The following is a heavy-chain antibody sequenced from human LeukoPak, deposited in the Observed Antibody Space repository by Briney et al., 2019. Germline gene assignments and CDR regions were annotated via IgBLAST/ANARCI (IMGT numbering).Heavy chain of an antibody. CDR1: GGSISSSSYY. J-gene: IGHJ5*02. CDR2: IYYSGRT. D-gene: IGHD7-27*01. Sequence: SETLSLTCTVSGGSISSSSYYWGWIRQPPGKGLEWIGTIYYSGRTYYNPSLKSRVTISVDTSKNQFSLKLSSVTATDTAVHYCARQGLGIWNWFDPWGQGTLVTVSS. V-gene: IGHV4-39*01. CDR3: ARQGLGIWNWFDP.